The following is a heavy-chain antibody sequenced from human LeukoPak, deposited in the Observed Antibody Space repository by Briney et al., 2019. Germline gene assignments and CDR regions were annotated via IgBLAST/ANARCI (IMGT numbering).Heavy chain of an antibody. Sequence: GGSMRLSCAASGFTFDDYAMHGVRQAPGKGLEWVSLIRWDGGSKYYADSVKGRFTISRDNSKNSLYLQMNSLRAEDTALYYCAKDMARYSSSLYMDVWGKGTTVTVSS. CDR2: IRWDGGSK. CDR3: AKDMARYSSSLYMDV. CDR1: GFTFDDYA. D-gene: IGHD6-13*01. J-gene: IGHJ6*04. V-gene: IGHV3-43D*04.